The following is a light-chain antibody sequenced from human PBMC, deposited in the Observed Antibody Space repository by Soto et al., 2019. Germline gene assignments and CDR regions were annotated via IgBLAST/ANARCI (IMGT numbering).Light chain of an antibody. V-gene: IGKV3-15*01. CDR2: GAS. CDR1: QSVSSSY. Sequence: EIVLTQSPGTLSLSPGERATLYCRASQSVSSSYLAWYQQKPGQAPRLLIYGASIRATGIPGRFSGSGSGTEFTLTISSLQSEDFAVYFCQQYNNWWAFGQGTKVDIK. J-gene: IGKJ1*01. CDR3: QQYNNWWA.